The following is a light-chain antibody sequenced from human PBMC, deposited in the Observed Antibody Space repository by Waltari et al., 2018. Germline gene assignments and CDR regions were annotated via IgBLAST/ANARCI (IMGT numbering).Light chain of an antibody. CDR2: GAS. J-gene: IGKJ2*01. Sequence: VMTQSPATLSASRGEIATPFCRASQSISSSFAWYQQKPGQAPRLIINGASTRATGVPATFSGSGSGTEFTLTISSLQSEDFAVYYCQQYKNWPPYTFGQGTKLEIK. V-gene: IGKV3-15*01. CDR1: QSISSS. CDR3: QQYKNWPPYT.